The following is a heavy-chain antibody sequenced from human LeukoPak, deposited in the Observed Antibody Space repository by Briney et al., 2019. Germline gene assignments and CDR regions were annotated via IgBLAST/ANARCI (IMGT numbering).Heavy chain of an antibody. CDR1: GFTFSSYA. CDR3: GKDPNGDYVGAFDF. CDR2: ISYDGSNK. Sequence: GRSLRLSCAASGFTFSSYAMHWVHQAPGKGLEWVAVISYDGSNKYYADSVKGRFTISRDNSRNTVYLQMNSLRAEDTALYFCGKDPNGDYVGAFDFWGPGTMVTVSS. J-gene: IGHJ3*01. D-gene: IGHD4-17*01. V-gene: IGHV3-30*04.